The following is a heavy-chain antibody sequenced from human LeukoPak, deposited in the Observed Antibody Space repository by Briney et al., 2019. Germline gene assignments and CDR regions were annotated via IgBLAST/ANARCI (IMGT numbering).Heavy chain of an antibody. V-gene: IGHV3-48*03. D-gene: IGHD2-2*01. CDR1: GLTFSNFK. J-gene: IGHJ6*03. CDR2: ISDSGRTT. CDR3: ARQSLPAAPYYYYYYMDV. Sequence: GGSLRLSCAVSGLTFSNFKMNWVRQAPGKGLEWVSYISDSGRTTFYADSVKGRFTISRDNAKNSLYLQMNSLRAEDTAVYYCARQSLPAAPYYYYYYMDVWGKGTTVTVSS.